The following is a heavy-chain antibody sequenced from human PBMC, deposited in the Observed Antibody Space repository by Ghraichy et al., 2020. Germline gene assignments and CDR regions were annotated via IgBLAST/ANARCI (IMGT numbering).Heavy chain of an antibody. CDR2: IRTKVNSYAT. V-gene: IGHV3-73*01. Sequence: GESLNISCTASGFTFSDSAMHWVRQASGKGPEWVGRIRTKVNSYATAYGASVKGRFIISRDDSKNTAYLQMNSLKTEDTAVYYCTSTYSLGYWGQGTLVTVSS. J-gene: IGHJ4*02. CDR3: TSTYSLGY. CDR1: GFTFSDSA. D-gene: IGHD2-21*01.